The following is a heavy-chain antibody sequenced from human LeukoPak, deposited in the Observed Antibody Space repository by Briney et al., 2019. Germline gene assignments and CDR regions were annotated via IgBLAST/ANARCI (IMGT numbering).Heavy chain of an antibody. CDR3: ARDRAFDI. CDR1: GFTFNSYG. J-gene: IGHJ3*02. Sequence: GGSLRLSCAASGFTFNSYGMHWVRQAPGKGLEWVAVISFDGSNNYHADSVKGRFTISRDNYKNTLYLQMNSLRAEDTAVYYCARDRAFDIWGQGTMVTVSS. CDR2: ISFDGSNN. V-gene: IGHV3-30*03.